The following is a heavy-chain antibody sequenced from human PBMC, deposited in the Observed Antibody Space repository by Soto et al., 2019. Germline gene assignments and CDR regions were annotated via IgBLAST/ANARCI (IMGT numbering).Heavy chain of an antibody. CDR3: ATYYFGSGSYYRFDT. CDR1: GYGFSFG. D-gene: IGHD3-10*01. Sequence: ASVKDYCKASGYGFSFGFSWVRQAPGEGLEWMGWISASDGSTNSAQKFRGRISMTTDTSTNTAYMELLSLTSDDTAVYFCATYYFGSGSYYRFDTWGHGTLVTVSS. CDR2: ISASDGST. J-gene: IGHJ5*01. V-gene: IGHV1-18*01.